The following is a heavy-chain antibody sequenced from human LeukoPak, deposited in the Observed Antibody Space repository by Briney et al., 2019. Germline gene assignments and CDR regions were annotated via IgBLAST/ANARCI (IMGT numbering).Heavy chain of an antibody. CDR2: IYYSGST. D-gene: IGHD4-23*01. CDR1: GGSISSSNYY. V-gene: IGHV4-39*06. Sequence: SETLSLTCTVSGGSISSSNYYWGWIRQPPGKGLEWIGSIYYSGSTYYNPSLKSRVTISVDTSKNQFPLKLSSVTAADTAVYYCAREDLKGGDYGGFDYWGQGTLVTVPS. J-gene: IGHJ4*02. CDR3: AREDLKGGDYGGFDY.